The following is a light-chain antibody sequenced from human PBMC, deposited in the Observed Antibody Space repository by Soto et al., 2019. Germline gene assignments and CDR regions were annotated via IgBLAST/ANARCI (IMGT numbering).Light chain of an antibody. CDR1: SSNIGSNY. V-gene: IGLV1-47*01. CDR3: AAWDDSLSGVV. CDR2: ANN. J-gene: IGLJ2*01. Sequence: QLVLTQPPSSSGTPGQRVTISCSGGSSNIGSNYVYWYQQLPGTAPKLLMHANNQRPSGVPDRFSGSKSGTSASLAISGLRSEDEADYYCAAWDDSLSGVVFGGGTKLTVL.